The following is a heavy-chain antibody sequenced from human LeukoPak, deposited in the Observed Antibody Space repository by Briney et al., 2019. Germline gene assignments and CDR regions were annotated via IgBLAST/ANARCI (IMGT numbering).Heavy chain of an antibody. CDR2: ISSSSSYI. D-gene: IGHD2-15*01. CDR3: ARGGPGSFDY. Sequence: GGPLRLSCAASGFTFSSYSMNWVRQAPGKGLEWVSSISSSSSYIYYADSVKGRFTISRDDAKNSLYLQMNSLRAEDTAVYYCARGGPGSFDYWGQGTLVTVSS. J-gene: IGHJ4*02. CDR1: GFTFSSYS. V-gene: IGHV3-21*01.